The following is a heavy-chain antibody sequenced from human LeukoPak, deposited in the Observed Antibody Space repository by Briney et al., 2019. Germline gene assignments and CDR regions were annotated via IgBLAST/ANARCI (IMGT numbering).Heavy chain of an antibody. CDR1: GYTFTSYG. CDR3: ARGPRSWGRYCSSTSCFDY. Sequence: ASVKVSCKASGYTFTSYGISWVRQAPGQGLEWMGWISAYNGNTNYARKLQGRVTMTTDTSTSTAYMELRSLRSDDTAVYYCARGPRSWGRYCSSTSCFDYWGQGTLVTVSS. D-gene: IGHD2-2*01. V-gene: IGHV1-18*01. J-gene: IGHJ4*02. CDR2: ISAYNGNT.